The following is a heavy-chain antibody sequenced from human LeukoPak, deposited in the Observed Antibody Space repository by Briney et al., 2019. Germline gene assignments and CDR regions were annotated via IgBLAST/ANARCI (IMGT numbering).Heavy chain of an antibody. J-gene: IGHJ4*02. Sequence: GSLRLSCTASGFTFGDYAMSWVRQAPGKGLEWVGFIRSKAYGGTTEYAASVKGGFTISRDDSKSIAYLQMNSLKTEDTAVYYCTRALGYDFWDLMYWGQGTLVTVSS. CDR3: TRALGYDFWDLMY. D-gene: IGHD3-3*01. CDR2: IRSKAYGGTT. V-gene: IGHV3-49*04. CDR1: GFTFGDYA.